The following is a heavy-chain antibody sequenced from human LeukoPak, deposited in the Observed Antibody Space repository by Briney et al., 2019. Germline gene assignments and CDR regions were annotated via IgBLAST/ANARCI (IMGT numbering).Heavy chain of an antibody. Sequence: SETLPLTCAVYGGSFSGYYWSWIRQPPGKGLEWIGEINHSGSTNYNPSLKSRVTISVDTSKNQFSLKLSSVTAADTAVYYCARARRYYYDSSGYYLGYWGQGTLVTVSS. J-gene: IGHJ4*02. V-gene: IGHV4-34*01. D-gene: IGHD3-22*01. CDR3: ARARRYYYDSSGYYLGY. CDR2: INHSGST. CDR1: GGSFSGYY.